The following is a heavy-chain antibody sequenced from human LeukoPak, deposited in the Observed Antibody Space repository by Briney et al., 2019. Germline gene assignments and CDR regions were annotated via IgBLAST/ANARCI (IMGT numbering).Heavy chain of an antibody. CDR2: INPNSGGT. CDR1: GYTFTGYY. Sequence: GASVKVSCKASGYTFTGYYMHWVRQAPGQGLEWMGWINPNSGGTNYAQKFQGRVTMTRDTSISTAYMELSRLRSDDTAVYYCAREGGGSYWGDAFDIWGQGTMVTVSS. CDR3: AREGGGSYWGDAFDI. D-gene: IGHD1-26*01. V-gene: IGHV1-2*02. J-gene: IGHJ3*02.